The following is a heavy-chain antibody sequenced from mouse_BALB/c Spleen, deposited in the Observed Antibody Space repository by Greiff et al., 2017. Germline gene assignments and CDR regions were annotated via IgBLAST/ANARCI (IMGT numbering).Heavy chain of an antibody. CDR2: IDPANGNT. CDR3: ARSDSSGYLYYAMDY. V-gene: IGHV14-3*02. J-gene: IGHJ4*01. D-gene: IGHD3-2*01. Sequence: EVQLQESGAELVKPGASVKLSCTASGFNIKDTYLHWVKQRPEQGLEWIGRIDPANGNTKYDPKFQGMATITADTSSNTAYLQLSSLTSEDTAVYYCARSDSSGYLYYAMDYWGQGTSVTVSA. CDR1: GFNIKDTY.